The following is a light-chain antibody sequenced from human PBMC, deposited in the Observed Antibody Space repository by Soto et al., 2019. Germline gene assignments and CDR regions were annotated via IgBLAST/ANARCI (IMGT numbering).Light chain of an antibody. CDR1: QSIISF. J-gene: IGKJ5*01. CDR2: AXS. Sequence: DIQMTQSPSTLPASVVDRVTITCRGSQSIISFFAWYQQKPGKPPKLXSYAXSSLERGGPARFSGSGSGTDFTLRINSLQPEDFATYYFQQAYSVTITFGQGTRLDIK. V-gene: IGKV1-12*01. CDR3: QQAYSVTIT.